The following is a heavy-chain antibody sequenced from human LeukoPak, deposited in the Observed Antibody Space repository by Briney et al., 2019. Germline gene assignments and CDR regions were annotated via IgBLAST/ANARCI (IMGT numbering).Heavy chain of an antibody. CDR3: AKEGDQFRGYLDA. J-gene: IGHJ6*03. Sequence: QPGRSLRLSCAASGFMFSRLGMQWVRQAPGEGLEWVAMIWHDGSVEEYADSVKGRFTISRDNSQNTLYLQMNSLRDDDTAVYYCAKEGDQFRGYLDAWGKRTTVTVSS. V-gene: IGHV3-33*06. CDR2: IWHDGSVE. CDR1: GFMFSRLG. D-gene: IGHD3-16*01.